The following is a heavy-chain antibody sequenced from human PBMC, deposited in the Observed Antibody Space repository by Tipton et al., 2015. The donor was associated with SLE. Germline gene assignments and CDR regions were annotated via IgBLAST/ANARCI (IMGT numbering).Heavy chain of an antibody. V-gene: IGHV4-39*07. CDR2: LYYGGST. CDR1: GGSISTADYS. J-gene: IGHJ4*02. D-gene: IGHD2/OR15-2a*01. Sequence: TLSLTCTVSGGSISTADYSWGWIRQPPGKGREWIGGLYYGGSTFYNATPESRVTISIDTSKTTFSLKLGSVTAADTAVYYCARRSITPYFDYWGQGTLVTVSS. CDR3: ARRSITPYFDY.